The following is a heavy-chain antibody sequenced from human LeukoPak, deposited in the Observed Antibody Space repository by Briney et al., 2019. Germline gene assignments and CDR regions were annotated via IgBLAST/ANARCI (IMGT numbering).Heavy chain of an antibody. Sequence: GGSLRLSCAASGFTVSSNYMSWVRQAPGKGLEWVSVIYSGGSTYYADSVKGRFTISRDNSKNTLYLQMNSLRAEDTAVYYCARDRPITMVRGVTHYFDYWGQGTLVTVSS. CDR3: ARDRPITMVRGVTHYFDY. V-gene: IGHV3-66*01. CDR1: GFTVSSNY. J-gene: IGHJ4*02. CDR2: IYSGGST. D-gene: IGHD3-10*01.